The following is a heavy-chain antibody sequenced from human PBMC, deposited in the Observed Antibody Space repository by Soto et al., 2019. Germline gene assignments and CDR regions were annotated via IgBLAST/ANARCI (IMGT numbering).Heavy chain of an antibody. CDR3: ARGHGIVVVPAAIGGY. V-gene: IGHV3-30-3*01. CDR2: ISYDGSNK. CDR1: GFTFSSYA. D-gene: IGHD2-2*01. Sequence: GGSLRLSCAASGFTFSSYAMHWVRQAPGKGLEWVAVISYDGSNKYYADSVKGRFTISRDNSKNTLYLQMNSLRAEDTAVYYCARGHGIVVVPAAIGGYWGQGTLVTVSS. J-gene: IGHJ4*02.